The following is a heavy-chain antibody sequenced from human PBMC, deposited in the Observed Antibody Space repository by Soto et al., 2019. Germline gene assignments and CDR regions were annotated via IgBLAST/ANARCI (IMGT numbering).Heavy chain of an antibody. J-gene: IGHJ4*02. CDR1: GYTFASYA. CDR2: ISAYDGNT. V-gene: IGHV1-18*01. D-gene: IGHD4-17*01. CDR3: ARDDYGFDY. Sequence: QVQLVQSGGEVKKPGASVKVSCKASGYTFASYAINWVRQAPGHGLEWMGWISAYDGNTNYAQKFQGRLTMTTDTSTTTAYMDLRSLGSDDTAMYYCARDDYGFDYWGQGTLLTVSS.